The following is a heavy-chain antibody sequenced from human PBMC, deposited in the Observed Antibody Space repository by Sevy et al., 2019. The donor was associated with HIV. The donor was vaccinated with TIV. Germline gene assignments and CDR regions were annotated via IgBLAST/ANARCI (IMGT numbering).Heavy chain of an antibody. CDR3: ARDCSSTSCLWGLDV. CDR1: GFSFNMYW. J-gene: IGHJ6*02. D-gene: IGHD2-2*01. Sequence: GGSLRLSCTASGFSFNMYWMSWVRQAPGQGLEWVAHIKRDGSEKYYVDSVRGRFTISRDNAKNPLYLQMNSLRAEDTAVYYCARDCSSTSCLWGLDVWGQGTTVTVSS. V-gene: IGHV3-7*03. CDR2: IKRDGSEK.